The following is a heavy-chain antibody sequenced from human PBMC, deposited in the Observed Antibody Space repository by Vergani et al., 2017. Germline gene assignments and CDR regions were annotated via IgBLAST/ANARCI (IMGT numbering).Heavy chain of an antibody. Sequence: QVQLVQSGAEVKKPGASVKVSCKASGYTFTSYYMHWVRQAPGQGLEWMGIINPSGGSTSYAQKFQGRVTMTRDTSTSTVYMELSSLRTEDTAVYYWARDPNYYDSDAGGFDIWGQGTMVTVSS. CDR2: INPSGGST. CDR3: ARDPNYYDSDAGGFDI. V-gene: IGHV1-46*01. CDR1: GYTFTSYY. D-gene: IGHD3-22*01. J-gene: IGHJ3*02.